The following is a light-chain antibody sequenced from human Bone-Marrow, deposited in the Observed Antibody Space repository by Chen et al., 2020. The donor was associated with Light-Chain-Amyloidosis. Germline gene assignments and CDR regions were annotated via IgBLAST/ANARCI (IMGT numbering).Light chain of an antibody. Sequence: QSACTPQPSLSAAPGQHVTISCSGSSSNIGKNYVSWYQQLPATAPKLLNYDSKKRPAVIADRFSGTPSRTSAALGITGLQTEDEDDYYCASWDIILSGRVFGGGTRLTVL. CDR1: SSNIGKNY. CDR3: ASWDIILSGRV. J-gene: IGLJ3*02. CDR2: DSK. V-gene: IGLV1-51*01.